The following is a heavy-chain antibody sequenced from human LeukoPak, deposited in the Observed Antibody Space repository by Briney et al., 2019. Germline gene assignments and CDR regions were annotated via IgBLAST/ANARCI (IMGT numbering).Heavy chain of an antibody. CDR1: GYTFTGYY. CDR3: ARDRGYSSSPVDY. Sequence: GASVKVSCKASGYTFTGYYMHWVRQAPGQGLEWMGWINPNSGGTNYAQKFQGRVTMTRDTSISTAYMELRRLRSDDTAVYYCARDRGYSSSPVDYWGQGTLVTVSS. J-gene: IGHJ4*02. V-gene: IGHV1-2*02. D-gene: IGHD6-13*01. CDR2: INPNSGGT.